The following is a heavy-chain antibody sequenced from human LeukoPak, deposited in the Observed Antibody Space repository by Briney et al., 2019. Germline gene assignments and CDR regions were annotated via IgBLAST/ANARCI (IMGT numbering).Heavy chain of an antibody. J-gene: IGHJ4*02. CDR3: ARDSFETDIDY. Sequence: GSLRLSCAVSGFSFSSYWMSWVRQAPGKGLEWVGNIKEDGSEEYYVDSVKGRFTISRDNAKNSLFLQMNSLRVEDTAVYYCARDSFETDIDYWGQGTLVTVSS. D-gene: IGHD1-14*01. CDR1: GFSFSSYW. V-gene: IGHV3-7*01. CDR2: IKEDGSEE.